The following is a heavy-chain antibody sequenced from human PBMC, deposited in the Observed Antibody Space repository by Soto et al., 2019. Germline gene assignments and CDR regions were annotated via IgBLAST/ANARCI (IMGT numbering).Heavy chain of an antibody. Sequence: QVQLVESGGGVVQPGRSLRLSCAASGFTFSQHDMHWVRQAPGKGLEWVAVIWFDGSNENYADSVKGRFSISRDSFNNTLYLQMNRLRAEDTAVYYCAREGFLGPGGLDYCGQGSLVTVSS. CDR1: GFTFSQHD. D-gene: IGHD2-8*02. CDR2: IWFDGSNE. V-gene: IGHV3-33*01. J-gene: IGHJ4*02. CDR3: AREGFLGPGGLDY.